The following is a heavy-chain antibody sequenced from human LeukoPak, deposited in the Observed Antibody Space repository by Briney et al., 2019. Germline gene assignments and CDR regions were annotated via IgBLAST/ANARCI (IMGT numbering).Heavy chain of an antibody. J-gene: IGHJ1*01. V-gene: IGHV3-23*01. D-gene: IGHD5-12*01. CDR1: RFTFSNSV. CDR3: ARDQGGYSIDFNI. CDR2: INAGGTAT. Sequence: PGGSLRLSCATSRFTFSNSVMSWVRQAPGKGLEWVSTINAGGTATYYAVSVNGRFVISRDNVLNTLYLQMNGLRAEDTAVYYCARDQGGYSIDFNIWGQGTLVTVSS.